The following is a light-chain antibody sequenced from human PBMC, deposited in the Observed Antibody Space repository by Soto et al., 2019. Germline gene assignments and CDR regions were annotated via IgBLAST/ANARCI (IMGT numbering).Light chain of an antibody. CDR3: QNYNSAPLFT. Sequence: DIQMTQSPSSLSASVGDRVTITCRASQAISNYLAWYQQKPGKVPKLLIYAASTLQSGVPSRFSGSGSETDFTLTISSLQPQDVATYYCQNYNSAPLFTFGPGTKVDI. CDR1: QAISNY. J-gene: IGKJ3*01. CDR2: AAS. V-gene: IGKV1-27*01.